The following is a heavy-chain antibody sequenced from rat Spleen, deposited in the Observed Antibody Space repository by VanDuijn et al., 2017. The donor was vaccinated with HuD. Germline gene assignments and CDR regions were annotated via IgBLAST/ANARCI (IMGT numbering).Heavy chain of an antibody. J-gene: IGHJ3*01. CDR2: INYDGIST. CDR3: TNGLTTDWRGFAW. CDR1: GFAFSDYY. D-gene: IGHD1-6*01. Sequence: EVQLVESDGGLVQPGGSLKLSCAASGFAFSDYYMAWVRQAPTKGLEWVATINYDGISTFYRDSVKARFTISRDNSKNTLYLEMNSLRSEDTAMYYCTNGLTTDWRGFAWWGQGTLVTVSS. V-gene: IGHV5-29*01.